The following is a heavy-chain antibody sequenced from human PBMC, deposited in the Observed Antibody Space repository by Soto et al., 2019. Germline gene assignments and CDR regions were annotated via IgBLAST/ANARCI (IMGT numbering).Heavy chain of an antibody. CDR2: IIPRFGTT. CDR1: GDSFSKYT. J-gene: IGHJ4*02. Sequence: ASVKVSCKASGDSFSKYTVNWVRQAPRQGLEWMGGIIPRFGTTNYAPTLQDRVTITADESMNTVYMELSSLRSEDTALYYCARGRGLYNSGRSQLDSWGQGALVTVSS. D-gene: IGHD1-26*01. V-gene: IGHV1-69*13. CDR3: ARGRGLYNSGRSQLDS.